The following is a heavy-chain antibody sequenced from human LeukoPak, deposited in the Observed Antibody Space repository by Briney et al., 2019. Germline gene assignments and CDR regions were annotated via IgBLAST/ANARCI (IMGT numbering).Heavy chain of an antibody. Sequence: SETLSLTCTVSGGSISSCYWSWIRQPAGKGLESIGRIYTSGSTNYNPSLKSRVTMSVDTSKNQFSLKLSSVTAADTAVYYCARCGGDCYSLVFDYWGQGTLVTVSS. J-gene: IGHJ4*02. CDR3: ARCGGDCYSLVFDY. V-gene: IGHV4-4*07. CDR1: GGSISSCY. D-gene: IGHD2-21*01. CDR2: IYTSGST.